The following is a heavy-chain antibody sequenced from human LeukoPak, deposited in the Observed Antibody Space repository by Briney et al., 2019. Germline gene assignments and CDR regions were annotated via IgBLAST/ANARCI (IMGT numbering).Heavy chain of an antibody. J-gene: IGHJ4*02. CDR3: AKLGPRLRVFDYFDY. CDR1: GGSISSSSYY. V-gene: IGHV3-23*01. D-gene: IGHD4-17*01. Sequence: PSETLSLTCTVSGGSISSSSYYWGWIRQPPGKGLEWVSAISGSGGSTYYADSVKGRFTISRDNSKNTLYLQMNSLRAEDTAVYYCAKLGPRLRVFDYFDYWGQGTLVTVSS. CDR2: ISGSGGST.